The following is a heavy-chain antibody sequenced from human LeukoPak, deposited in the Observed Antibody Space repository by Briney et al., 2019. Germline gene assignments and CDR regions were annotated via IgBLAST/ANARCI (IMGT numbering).Heavy chain of an antibody. J-gene: IGHJ4*02. D-gene: IGHD6-19*01. CDR2: IIPIFGTA. CDR1: GGTFSSYA. V-gene: IGHV1-69*01. Sequence: SVKVSCKASGGTFSSYAISWVRQAPGQGLEWMGGIIPIFGTANYAQKFQGRVTITADESTSTAYMELSSLRSEDTAVYYCARDLSGWLGLGSRGSFDYWGQGTLVTVSS. CDR3: ARDLSGWLGLGSRGSFDY.